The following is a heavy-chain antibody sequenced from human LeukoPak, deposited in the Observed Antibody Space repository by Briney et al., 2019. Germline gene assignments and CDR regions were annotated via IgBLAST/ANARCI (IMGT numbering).Heavy chain of an antibody. D-gene: IGHD6-19*01. CDR3: ARQHLGGWSPAFDY. V-gene: IGHV1-2*02. J-gene: IGHJ4*02. CDR2: INPNSGGT. CDR1: GYTFTGYY. Sequence: ASVTVSCKASGYTFTGYYMHWVRQAPGQGLEWMGWINPNSGGTNYAQKFQGRVTMTRDTSISTAYMELSRLRSDDTAVYYCARQHLGGWSPAFDYWGQGTLVTVSS.